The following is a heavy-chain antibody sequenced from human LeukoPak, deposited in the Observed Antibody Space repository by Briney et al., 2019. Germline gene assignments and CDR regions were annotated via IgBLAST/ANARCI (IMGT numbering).Heavy chain of an antibody. V-gene: IGHV4-39*01. J-gene: IGHJ4*02. D-gene: IGHD2-21*02. CDR2: ISYSGTT. CDR3: ASRLVTKYFDY. Sequence: SETLSLTCTVSGGSISSSSYHWGWVRQPPGKGLEWNGSISYSGTTYYNPSLNSRVTIFGDTSKNQFSLRLSSVTAADTAVYYCASRLVTKYFDYWGQGTPVTVSS. CDR1: GGSISSSSYH.